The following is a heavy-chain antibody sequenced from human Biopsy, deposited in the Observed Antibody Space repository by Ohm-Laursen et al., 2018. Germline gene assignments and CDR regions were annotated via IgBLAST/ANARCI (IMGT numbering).Heavy chain of an antibody. J-gene: IGHJ6*02. CDR2: TRNNGKTYTR. D-gene: IGHD6-19*01. CDR3: ARDVGSSGWYYYGMDV. V-gene: IGHV3-72*01. CDR1: GFTLSDHN. Sequence: SLRLSCAASGFTLSDHNMDWVRLAPGKGLEWVGRTRNNGKTYTREYAASVKGGFTISRDDSKNSLYLQMNSLKTEDTAVYFCARDVGSSGWYYYGMDVWGQGTTVTVSS.